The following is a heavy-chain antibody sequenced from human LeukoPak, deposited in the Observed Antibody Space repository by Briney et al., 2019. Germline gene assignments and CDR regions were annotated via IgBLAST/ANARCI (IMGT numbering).Heavy chain of an antibody. V-gene: IGHV4-39*01. D-gene: IGHD6-19*01. J-gene: IGHJ4*02. CDR1: GGSISSSSYS. CDR3: ARFVVGQWLINY. CDR2: IHYDGNT. Sequence: SETLSLTCTVSGGSISSSSYSWTWIRQPPGKGLEWIGSIHYDGNTYYKPSLRSRVTISVDTSNQFSLRLSSATAADTAVYYCARFVVGQWLINYWGQGALVTVSS.